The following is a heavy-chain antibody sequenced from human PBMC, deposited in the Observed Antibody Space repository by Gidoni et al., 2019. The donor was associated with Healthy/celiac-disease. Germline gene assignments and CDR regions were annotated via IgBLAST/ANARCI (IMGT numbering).Heavy chain of an antibody. J-gene: IGHJ4*02. CDR3: ARWRKLAGYSFYLFDY. CDR1: GGSFSGYY. Sequence: QVQLQQWGAGLLTPSETLSLTCAVYGGSFSGYYWSWIRQPPGKGLEWIGEINHSGSTNYNPSLKSRVTISVDTSKNQFSLKLSSGTAADTAVYYCARWRKLAGYSFYLFDYWGQGTLVTVSS. D-gene: IGHD5-18*01. CDR2: INHSGST. V-gene: IGHV4-34*01.